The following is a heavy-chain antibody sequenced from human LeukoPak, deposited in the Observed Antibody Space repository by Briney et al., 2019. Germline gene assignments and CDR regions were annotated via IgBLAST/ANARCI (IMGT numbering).Heavy chain of an antibody. J-gene: IGHJ3*02. CDR2: ISGSGGST. CDR1: GFTFSSYA. Sequence: RGGSLRLSCAASGFTFSSYAVSWVRQTPGKGLGWVSAISGSGGSTYYADSVKGRFTISRDNSKNTLYLQMNSLRAEDTAVYYCANTLTTVVIPGAFDIWGQGTMVTVSS. CDR3: ANTLTTVVIPGAFDI. D-gene: IGHD4-23*01. V-gene: IGHV3-23*01.